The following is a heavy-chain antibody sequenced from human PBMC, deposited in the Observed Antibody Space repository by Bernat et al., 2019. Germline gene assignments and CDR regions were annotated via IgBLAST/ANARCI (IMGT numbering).Heavy chain of an antibody. CDR1: GFTFSTYI. J-gene: IGHJ6*03. CDR2: ISSSSGYI. V-gene: IGHV3-21*01. CDR3: ARDQGDYIWGSYRPIHRRYYYMDV. Sequence: EVQLVESGGGLVKPGGSLRLSCVASGFTFSTYIMNWVRQAPGKGLEWVSSISSSSGYIYYADSVKGRFTISRDNAKNSLYLQMNSLRAEDTAVYYCARDQGDYIWGSYRPIHRRYYYMDVWGKGTTVTVSS. D-gene: IGHD3-16*02.